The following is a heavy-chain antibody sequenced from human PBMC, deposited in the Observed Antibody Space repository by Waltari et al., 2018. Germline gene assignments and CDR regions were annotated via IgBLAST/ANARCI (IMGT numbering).Heavy chain of an antibody. CDR1: GGTFSSYA. CDR2: IIPIFGTA. Sequence: QVQLVQSGAEVKKPGSSVKVSCKASGGTFSSYAISWVRQAPGQGLEWMGGIIPIFGTANYAQKFQGRVTITADESTSTAYMELSSLRSEDTAVYYCARVPWSSVDWDDNYYYGMDVWGQGTTVTVSS. D-gene: IGHD1-1*01. CDR3: ARVPWSSVDWDDNYYYGMDV. V-gene: IGHV1-69*13. J-gene: IGHJ6*02.